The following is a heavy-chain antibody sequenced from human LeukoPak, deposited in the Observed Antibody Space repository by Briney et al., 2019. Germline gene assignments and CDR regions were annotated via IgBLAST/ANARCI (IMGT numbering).Heavy chain of an antibody. CDR3: ARTVGATTLGMDV. J-gene: IGHJ6*02. CDR2: TYYRSRWGN. CDR1: GDSVSNNIAT. D-gene: IGHD1-1*01. Sequence: SQTLSLTCAISGDSVSNNIATWNWVRQSPSRGLEWLGRTYYRSRWGNDYAISVKSRITINPDTSRNQFSLQLNSVTPEDTAVYYCARTVGATTLGMDVWGQGTTVTVSS. V-gene: IGHV6-1*01.